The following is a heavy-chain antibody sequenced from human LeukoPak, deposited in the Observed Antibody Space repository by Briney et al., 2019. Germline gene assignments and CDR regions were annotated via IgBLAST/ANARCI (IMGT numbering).Heavy chain of an antibody. D-gene: IGHD4-11*01. CDR2: TYYRSKWSN. CDR3: ARDRDSDYEWGPFDP. Sequence: SQTLSLTCAISGDSFSSNSASWNWLRQSPSRGLEWLVRTYYRSKWSNDYAPSVKSRITINPDTSRNQFSLQLNSVTPEDTAVYYCARDRDSDYEWGPFDPWGQGTLVTVSS. V-gene: IGHV6-1*01. J-gene: IGHJ5*02. CDR1: GDSFSSNSAS.